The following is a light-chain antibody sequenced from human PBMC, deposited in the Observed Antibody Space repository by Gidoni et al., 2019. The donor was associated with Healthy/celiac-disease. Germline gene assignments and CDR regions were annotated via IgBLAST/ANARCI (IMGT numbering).Light chain of an antibody. CDR3: QQSYSTPPKT. J-gene: IGKJ1*01. Sequence: DIQMTQSPSSLSASVGDRVTITCRASQSISSYLNWYQQKPGKAPKLLIYAASSLQSGVTPRFSGSGSGTDFTLTISSLQPEDFATYYCQQSYSTPPKTFGQGTKVEIK. CDR2: AAS. V-gene: IGKV1-39*01. CDR1: QSISSY.